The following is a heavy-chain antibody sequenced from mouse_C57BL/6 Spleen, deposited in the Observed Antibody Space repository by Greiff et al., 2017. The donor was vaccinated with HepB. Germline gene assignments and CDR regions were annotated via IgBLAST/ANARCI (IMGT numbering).Heavy chain of an antibody. CDR2: ISSGSSTI. J-gene: IGHJ1*03. CDR3: ARPSGGYYWYFDV. Sequence: EVKVVESGGGLVKPGGSLKLSCAASGFTFSDYGMHWVRQAPEKGLEWVAYISSGSSTIYYADTVKGRFTISRDNAKNTLFLQMTSLRSEDTAMYYCARPSGGYYWYFDVWGTGTTVTVSS. V-gene: IGHV5-17*01. CDR1: GFTFSDYG. D-gene: IGHD1-1*02.